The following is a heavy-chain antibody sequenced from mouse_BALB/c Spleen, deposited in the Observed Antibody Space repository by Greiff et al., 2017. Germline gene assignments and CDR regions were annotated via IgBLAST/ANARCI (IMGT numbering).Heavy chain of an antibody. V-gene: IGHV1-9*01. CDR3: ARSGGDGPFAY. J-gene: IGHJ3*01. CDR1: GYTFSSYW. CDR2: ILPGSGST. Sequence: QVQLQQSGAELMKPGASVKISCKATGYTFSSYWIEWVKQRPGHCLEWIGEILPGSGSTNYNEKFKGKATFTADTSSNTAYMQLSSLTSEDSAVYYCARSGGDGPFAYWGQGTLVTVSA. D-gene: IGHD2-3*01.